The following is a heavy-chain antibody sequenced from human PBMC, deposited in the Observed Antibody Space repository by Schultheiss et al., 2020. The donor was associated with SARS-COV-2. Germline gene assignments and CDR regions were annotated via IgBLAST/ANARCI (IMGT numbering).Heavy chain of an antibody. V-gene: IGHV3-23*01. J-gene: IGHJ6*02. CDR3: ANPWYSGSYHSTPGMDV. CDR1: GFTFSDFA. Sequence: GGSLRLSCAASGFTFSDFAMSWVRQAPGKGLEWVSGISGGVGSTYYADSVKGRFTISRDNSKNTLYLQMSSLRAEDTAVYYCANPWYSGSYHSTPGMDVWGQGTTVTVSS. D-gene: IGHD1-26*01. CDR2: ISGGVGST.